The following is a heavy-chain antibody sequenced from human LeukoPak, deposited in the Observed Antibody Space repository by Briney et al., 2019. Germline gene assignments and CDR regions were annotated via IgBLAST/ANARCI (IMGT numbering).Heavy chain of an antibody. CDR2: IHVSGTT. J-gene: IGHJ4*02. CDR3: ARSGRYDFWSGSPSYFDY. Sequence: SETLFLTCSVSGGSISTYYWSWIRQPAGKGLEWIGRIHVSGTTYYNPSLKSRVTISVDTSKNQFSLKLSSVTAADTAVYYCARSGRYDFWSGSPSYFDYWGQGTLVTVSS. CDR1: GGSISTYY. D-gene: IGHD3-3*01. V-gene: IGHV4-4*07.